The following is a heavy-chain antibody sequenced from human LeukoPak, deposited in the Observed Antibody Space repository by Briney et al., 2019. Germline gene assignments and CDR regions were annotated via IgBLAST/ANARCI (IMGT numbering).Heavy chain of an antibody. V-gene: IGHV4-59*01. CDR1: GGSISSYY. CDR2: IYYSGST. CDR3: AIGSGYGPFDY. J-gene: IGHJ4*02. D-gene: IGHD3-22*01. Sequence: SETLSLTCTVSGGSISSYYWSWLRQPPGKGLEWIGYIYYSGSTNYNPSHKSRVTISVDTSKNQFSLKLSSVTAADTAVYYCAIGSGYGPFDYWGQGTLVTVST.